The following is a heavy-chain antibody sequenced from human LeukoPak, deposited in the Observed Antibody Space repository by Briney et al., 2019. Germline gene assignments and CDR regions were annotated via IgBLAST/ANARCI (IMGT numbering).Heavy chain of an antibody. CDR1: GSTFSSYA. D-gene: IGHD3-9*01. Sequence: PGGSLRLSCAASGSTFSSYAMSWVRQAPGKGLEWVSAISGSGGSTYYADSVKGRFTISRDNSKNTLYLQMNSLRAEDTAVYYCAKDPHYDILTGYCEFDYWGQGTLVTVSS. J-gene: IGHJ4*02. V-gene: IGHV3-23*01. CDR3: AKDPHYDILTGYCEFDY. CDR2: ISGSGGST.